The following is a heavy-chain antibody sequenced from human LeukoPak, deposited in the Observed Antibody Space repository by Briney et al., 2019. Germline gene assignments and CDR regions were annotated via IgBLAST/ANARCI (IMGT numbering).Heavy chain of an antibody. CDR2: IKGSGEST. CDR1: GFTFSSYA. J-gene: IGHJ4*02. Sequence: GGSLRLSCVASGFTFSSYAMNWVRQAPGKGLEWVSTIKGSGESTYYAVSVRGRFTITRDNSQNTMYLQMNGQRAEDTAVYFCAKIHWPNNDIFFDLCGQGTLVTVSS. V-gene: IGHV3-23*01. D-gene: IGHD3-9*01. CDR3: AKIHWPNNDIFFDL.